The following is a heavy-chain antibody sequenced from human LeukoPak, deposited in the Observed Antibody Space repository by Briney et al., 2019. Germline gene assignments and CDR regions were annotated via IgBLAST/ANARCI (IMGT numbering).Heavy chain of an antibody. Sequence: GGSLRLPCAAPGISVSSNYMNWVRQAPGKGLEWVSVIRSYGSTYYANSAKGRCAISRHNSKNTLNLQINSLRSEGTAVYYCARSGLEARRSFDYWRQGTLVTVSS. CDR2: IRSYGST. J-gene: IGHJ4*02. CDR3: ARSGLEARRSFDY. D-gene: IGHD1-1*01. V-gene: IGHV3-53*04. CDR1: GISVSSNY.